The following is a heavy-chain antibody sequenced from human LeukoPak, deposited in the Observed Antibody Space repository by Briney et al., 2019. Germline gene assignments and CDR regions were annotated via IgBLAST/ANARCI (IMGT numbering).Heavy chain of an antibody. J-gene: IGHJ4*02. CDR1: GFTFSSSW. D-gene: IGHD1-14*01. CDR2: INSDGSST. Sequence: PGGSLRLSCAASGFTFSSSWMHWVRQAPGRGLVWVSRINSDGSSTTYADSVRGRFTISRDNAKNTLYLQMNSLRAEDTALYYCAKAPQRTGTTYYFDYWGQGTLVTVSS. CDR3: AKAPQRTGTTYYFDY. V-gene: IGHV3-74*01.